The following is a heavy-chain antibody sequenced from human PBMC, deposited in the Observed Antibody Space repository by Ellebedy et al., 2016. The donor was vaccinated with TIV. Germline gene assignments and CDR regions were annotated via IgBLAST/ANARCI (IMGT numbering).Heavy chain of an antibody. V-gene: IGHV3-21*01. CDR1: GFTFSSYS. J-gene: IGHJ5*02. Sequence: PGGSLRLSCAASGFTFSSYSMNWVRQAPGKGLEWVSSISTGSSYKFYTDSVKGRFTISRDNAKNSLYLQMNSLRAEDTAVYYCARERGYGPLNWFDPWGQGTLVTVSS. CDR2: ISTGSSYK. CDR3: ARERGYGPLNWFDP. D-gene: IGHD5-18*01.